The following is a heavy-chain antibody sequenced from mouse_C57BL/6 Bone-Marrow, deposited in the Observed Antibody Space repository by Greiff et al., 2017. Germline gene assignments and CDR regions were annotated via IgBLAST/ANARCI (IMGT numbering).Heavy chain of an antibody. Sequence: LKQSGPELVKPGDSVKISCKASGYSFTGYFMNWVMQSHGKSLEWIGRINPYNGDTFYNQKFKGKATLTADKSSSTAYMELRSLTSEDSAVYFCARSELFFFDYWGQGTTLTVSS. CDR3: ARSELFFFDY. CDR1: GYSFTGYF. D-gene: IGHD3-3*01. J-gene: IGHJ2*01. CDR2: INPYNGDT. V-gene: IGHV1-20*01.